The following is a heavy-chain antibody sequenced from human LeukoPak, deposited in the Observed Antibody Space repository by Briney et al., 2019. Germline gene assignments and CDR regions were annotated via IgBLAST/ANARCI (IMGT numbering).Heavy chain of an antibody. CDR3: SRRYCSGGSCSYVDY. V-gene: IGHV5-51*01. D-gene: IGHD2-15*01. CDR2: IYPGDSYT. Sequence: GESLNISCNGSGYSFTSYWIGWVRQMPGEGLEWMGIIYPGDSYTRSSQSFQGQVSILPDKSITAAYLQWSSRKASDTAMYYCSRRYCSGGSCSYVDYWGQGNLVTVSS. CDR1: GYSFTSYW. J-gene: IGHJ4*02.